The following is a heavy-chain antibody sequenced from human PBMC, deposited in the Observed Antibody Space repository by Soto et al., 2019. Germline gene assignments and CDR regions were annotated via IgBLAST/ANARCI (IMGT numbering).Heavy chain of an antibody. J-gene: IGHJ4*02. V-gene: IGHV3-7*04. CDR1: GFTFGGHW. Sequence: GGSLRLSCAASGFTFGGHWMTWVGQAPGKGLEWVASIKEDGSEKKYVDSAKGRFTISRDNAKKSLYLQMNSLRGDDTAVYYCARGGSNRFGLWGQGTLVTVSS. CDR3: ARGGSNRFGL. CDR2: IKEDGSEK. D-gene: IGHD6-13*01.